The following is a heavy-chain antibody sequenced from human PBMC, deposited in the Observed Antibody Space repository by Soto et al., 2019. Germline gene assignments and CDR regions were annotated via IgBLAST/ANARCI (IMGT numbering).Heavy chain of an antibody. CDR1: GGSISSYY. CDR3: ARGLSGERFDP. Sequence: SETLSLTCTVSGGSISSYYWSWIRQPPGKGLEWIGYIYYSGSTNYNPSLKGRVTISVDTSKNQFSLKLSSVTAADTAVYYCARGLSGERFDPWGQGTLVTVSS. CDR2: IYYSGST. V-gene: IGHV4-59*01. J-gene: IGHJ5*02. D-gene: IGHD2-15*01.